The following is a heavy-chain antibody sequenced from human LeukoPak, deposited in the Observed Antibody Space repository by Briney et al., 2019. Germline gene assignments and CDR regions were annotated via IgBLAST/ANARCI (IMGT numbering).Heavy chain of an antibody. V-gene: IGHV3-23*01. CDR2: ISGSGGST. D-gene: IGHD4-11*01. Sequence: GGSLRLACAASGFTFSSYAMSWVRQAPGKGLEWVSAISGSGGSTYYADSVKGRFTISRDNAKNSLYLQMNSLGAEDTAVYYCARFETTITTDDYWGQGPLVTVSS. CDR1: GFTFSSYA. J-gene: IGHJ4*02. CDR3: ARFETTITTDDY.